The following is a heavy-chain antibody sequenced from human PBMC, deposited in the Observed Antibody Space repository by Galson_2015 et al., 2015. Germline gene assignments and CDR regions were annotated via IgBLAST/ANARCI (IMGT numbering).Heavy chain of an antibody. CDR1: GFTFSSYG. CDR3: ASSGYSSSWYGYGMDV. D-gene: IGHD6-13*01. J-gene: IGHJ6*02. V-gene: IGHV3-30*03. CDR2: ISYDGSNK. Sequence: SLRLSCAASGFTFSSYGMHWVRQAPGKGLEWVAVISYDGSNKYYADSVKGRFTISRDNSKNTLYLQMNSLRAEDTAVYYCASSGYSSSWYGYGMDVWGQGTTVTVSS.